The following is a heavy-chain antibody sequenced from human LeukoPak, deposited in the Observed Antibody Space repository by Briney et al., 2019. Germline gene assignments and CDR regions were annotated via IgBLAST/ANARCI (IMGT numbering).Heavy chain of an antibody. D-gene: IGHD6-13*01. J-gene: IGHJ4*02. CDR3: ATTHSSWHSSFDY. V-gene: IGHV4-61*02. Sequence: SQTLSLTCIASGGSISSGSYYWSWIRQPAGKGLEWIGRIYTSGSTNYNPSLKSRVTISVDTSKNQFSLKLSSVTAADTAVYFCATTHSSWHSSFDYWGQGTLVTVSS. CDR2: IYTSGST. CDR1: GGSISSGSYY.